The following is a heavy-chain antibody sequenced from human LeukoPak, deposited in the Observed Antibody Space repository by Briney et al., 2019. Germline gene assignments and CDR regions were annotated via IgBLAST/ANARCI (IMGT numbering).Heavy chain of an antibody. CDR1: GFTFNSYA. D-gene: IGHD6-19*01. J-gene: IGHJ4*02. V-gene: IGHV3-23*01. CDR2: VSGSGGIT. Sequence: GGSLRLSCAASGFTFNSYAMTWVRQAPGKGLEWVSHVSGSGGITYYADSVKGRFTIFRDNSKNTLYLQMDSLRAGDTAVYYCAKTTAGNSSGRNPGWPVDYWGQGTLVTVSS. CDR3: AKTTAGNSSGRNPGWPVDY.